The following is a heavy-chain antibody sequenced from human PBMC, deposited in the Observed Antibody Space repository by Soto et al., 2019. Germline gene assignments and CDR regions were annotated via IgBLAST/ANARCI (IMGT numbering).Heavy chain of an antibody. CDR1: GFVFDNHA. V-gene: IGHV3-9*01. Sequence: PRLSCAASGFVFDNHAMHWVRHSRGKGLEWVSGISWNSNHIAYADSVKGRFTISRDNAKNFLYLQLNNLSPDDTELYYCVKDMDGSNLQNLEFWGRGTQVTVSS. CDR3: VKDMDGSNLQNLEF. J-gene: IGHJ4*02. D-gene: IGHD2-2*03. CDR2: ISWNSNHI.